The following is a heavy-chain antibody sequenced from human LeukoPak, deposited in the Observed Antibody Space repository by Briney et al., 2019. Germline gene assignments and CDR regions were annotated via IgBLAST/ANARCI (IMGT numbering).Heavy chain of an antibody. Sequence: GESLRLSCAASGFTFDDYAMHWVRQAPGKGLEWVSGISWNSGSIGYADSVKGRFTISRDNAKNSLYLQMNSLRAEDMALYYCAKSYSSGWYYFDYWGQGTLVTVSS. D-gene: IGHD6-19*01. J-gene: IGHJ4*02. CDR2: ISWNSGSI. CDR3: AKSYSSGWYYFDY. V-gene: IGHV3-9*03. CDR1: GFTFDDYA.